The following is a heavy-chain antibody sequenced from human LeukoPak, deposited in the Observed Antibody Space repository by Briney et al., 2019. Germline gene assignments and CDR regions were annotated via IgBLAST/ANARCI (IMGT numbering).Heavy chain of an antibody. CDR1: GYTFTGYY. J-gene: IGHJ4*02. CDR3: ARGWPRRSGGTYNDY. V-gene: IGHV1-2*06. D-gene: IGHD2-15*01. CDR2: INPNSGGT. Sequence: ASVKVSCKASGYTFTGYYMHWVRQAPGQGLEWMGRINPNSGGTNYAQKFQGRVTKTRDTSISTAYMELSRLRSDDTAVYYCARGWPRRSGGTYNDYWGQGTLVTVSS.